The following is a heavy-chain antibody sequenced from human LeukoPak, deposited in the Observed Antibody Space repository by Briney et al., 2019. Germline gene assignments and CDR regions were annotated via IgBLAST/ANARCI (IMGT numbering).Heavy chain of an antibody. Sequence: SETLSLTCTVSDGSVSSGSYYWNWIRQPPGKGQEWIGYIYHSGSTNYNPSLKSRVTISIDTSKNQFSLKLSSVTAADTAVYYCARGSLQFGTVTYFDYWGQGTLVTVSS. D-gene: IGHD4-17*01. V-gene: IGHV4-61*01. CDR3: ARGSLQFGTVTYFDY. CDR2: IYHSGST. CDR1: DGSVSSGSYY. J-gene: IGHJ4*02.